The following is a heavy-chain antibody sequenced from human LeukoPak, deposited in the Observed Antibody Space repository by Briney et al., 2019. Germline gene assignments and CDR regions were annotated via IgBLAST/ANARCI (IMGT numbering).Heavy chain of an antibody. J-gene: IGHJ4*02. CDR2: ISAYNGNT. V-gene: IGHV1-18*04. CDR3: ARLDHSYKYYQDH. CDR1: GYTLYTYG. Sequence: ASVRVSCKASGYTLYTYGISWVRQAPGQGLEWMGWISAYNGNTNYAEKLRGRVTMTTDTSTGTAYMDLRSLRLDDTAVYYCARLDHSYKYYQDHWGQGTLVTVSS. D-gene: IGHD2/OR15-2a*01.